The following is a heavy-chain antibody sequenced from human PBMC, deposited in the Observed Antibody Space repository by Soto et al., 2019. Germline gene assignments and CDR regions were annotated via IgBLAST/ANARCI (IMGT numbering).Heavy chain of an antibody. D-gene: IGHD4-4*01. CDR2: IIPIFGSA. CDR1: GGTFSNYA. V-gene: IGHV1-69*15. J-gene: IGHJ5*02. Sequence: QVQLVQSGAEVKKPGSSVKVSCKASGGTFSNYAITWVRQAPGQGLEWLGRIIPIFGSANYAQKFQGRVTITADESTTTAYMELSSLRSDGTDVYYCAKEGSKDVYFGNCFDPWGQGTMVTVS. CDR3: AKEGSKDVYFGNCFDP.